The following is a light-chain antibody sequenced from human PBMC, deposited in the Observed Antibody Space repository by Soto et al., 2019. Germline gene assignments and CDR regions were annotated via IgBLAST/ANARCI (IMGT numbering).Light chain of an antibody. J-gene: IGKJ1*01. V-gene: IGKV3-11*01. Sequence: EIVLTQSPGTLTLSPGERATLSCRASQSVNVYFAWYQQKPGQPPRLLIYDTSKRATGVPARFSGSGSGTDLTLTIRSLEPEDVAVYYCQQRGIGPWTFGQGTKVEIK. CDR3: QQRGIGPWT. CDR2: DTS. CDR1: QSVNVY.